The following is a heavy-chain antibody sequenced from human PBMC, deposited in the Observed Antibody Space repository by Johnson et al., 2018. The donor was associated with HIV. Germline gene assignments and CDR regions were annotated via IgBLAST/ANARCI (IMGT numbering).Heavy chain of an antibody. CDR3: AREKIRAFDI. Sequence: QVQLVESGGGLVKPGGSLRLSCAASGFSFSDYYMSWIRQAPGKGLEWISYMSSSGTTIYPAESVKGRFTISRDTSKNTLYLQMNSLRAEDTAVYYCAREKIRAFDIWGQGTMVTVSS. V-gene: IGHV3-11*04. CDR1: GFSFSDYY. CDR2: MSSSGTTI. J-gene: IGHJ3*02.